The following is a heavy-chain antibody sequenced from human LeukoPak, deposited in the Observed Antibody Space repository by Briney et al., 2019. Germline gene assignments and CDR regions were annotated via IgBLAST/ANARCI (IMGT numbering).Heavy chain of an antibody. Sequence: TGGSLRLSCAASGFTFSSYAMHWVRQAPGKGLEWVAVISYDGSNKYHADSVKGRFTISRDNSKNTLYLQMNSLRAEDTAVYYCARDRDLGRITIFGVVAYYYGMDVWGQGTTVTVSS. CDR3: ARDRDLGRITIFGVVAYYYGMDV. D-gene: IGHD3-3*01. V-gene: IGHV3-30-3*01. CDR2: ISYDGSNK. J-gene: IGHJ6*02. CDR1: GFTFSSYA.